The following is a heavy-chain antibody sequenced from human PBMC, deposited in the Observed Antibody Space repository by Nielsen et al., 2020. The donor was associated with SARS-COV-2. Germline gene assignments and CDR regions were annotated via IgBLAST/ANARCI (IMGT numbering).Heavy chain of an antibody. CDR3: GRDQGWKGNDY. D-gene: IGHD1-1*01. CDR2: INFDGTGT. V-gene: IGHV3-74*01. CDR1: GFTFTAYW. J-gene: IGHJ4*02. Sequence: GESLKISCTASGFTFTAYWMHWVRQAPGKGLTWVSHINFDGTGTSYADSVKGRFTISRDNAKNTVYLQMNSLRAEDTAVYYCGRDQGWKGNDYWGQGTLVTVSS.